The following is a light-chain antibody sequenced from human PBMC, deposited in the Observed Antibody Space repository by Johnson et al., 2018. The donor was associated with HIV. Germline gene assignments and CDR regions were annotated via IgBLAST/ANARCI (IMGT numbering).Light chain of an antibody. J-gene: IGLJ1*01. CDR1: SSNIGNNY. CDR3: GTWDSSLNASYV. Sequence: SVLTQPPSVSAAPGQKVTISCSGSSSNIGNNYVSWYQQVPGTAPKLLIYENNKRPSGIPDRFSASKSGTSATLDITGLQTGDGADYYCGTWDSSLNASYVFGSGTSVTVL. V-gene: IGLV1-51*02. CDR2: ENN.